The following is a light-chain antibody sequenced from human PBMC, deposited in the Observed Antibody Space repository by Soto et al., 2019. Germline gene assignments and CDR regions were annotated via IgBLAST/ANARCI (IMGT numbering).Light chain of an antibody. Sequence: AIRMTQSPSSFSASTGDRVTITCRASQGVSRYLAWYQQKPGKAPKLLIYAASTLQNGVPSRFSGSGSGTAFTLTISCLQSEDCATYYCQQYDSYPQTFGQGTKVEIK. J-gene: IGKJ1*01. CDR2: AAS. CDR1: QGVSRY. V-gene: IGKV1-8*01. CDR3: QQYDSYPQT.